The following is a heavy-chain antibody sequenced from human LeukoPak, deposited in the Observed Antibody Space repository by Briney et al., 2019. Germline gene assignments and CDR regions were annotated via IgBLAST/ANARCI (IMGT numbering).Heavy chain of an antibody. D-gene: IGHD4/OR15-4a*01. V-gene: IGHV1-69*04. CDR1: GGTSSSYA. Sequence: SVKVSCKASGGTSSSYAISWVRQAPGQGLEWMGRIIPILGIANYAQKFQGRVTITADKSTSTAYMELSSLRSEDTAVYYCARRAALTNYYYGMDDWGQGTTVTVSS. CDR2: IIPILGIA. CDR3: ARRAALTNYYYGMDD. J-gene: IGHJ6*02.